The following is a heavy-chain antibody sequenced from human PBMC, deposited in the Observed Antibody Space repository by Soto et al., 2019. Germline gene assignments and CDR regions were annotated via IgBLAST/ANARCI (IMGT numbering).Heavy chain of an antibody. D-gene: IGHD1-1*01. CDR2: VYDADGK. Sequence: GGSLRLSCAVVGMTVSGKKYVAWVRQAPGKGLEWVSGVYDADGKYYADSVKGRFTTSRDGSKTIVYLEMNDLGPEDTAIYYCATWLQREHAYDVWAQGTTVTVSS. CDR3: ATWLQREHAYDV. CDR1: GMTVSGKKY. V-gene: IGHV3-53*01. J-gene: IGHJ3*01.